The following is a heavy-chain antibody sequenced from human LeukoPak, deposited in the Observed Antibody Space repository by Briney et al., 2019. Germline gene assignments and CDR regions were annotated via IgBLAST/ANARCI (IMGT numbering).Heavy chain of an antibody. J-gene: IGHJ5*02. CDR3: ARGAETTTNWFDP. D-gene: IGHD1-7*01. CDR1: GYTFTGYY. Sequence: ASVKVSCKASGYTFTGYYMHWVRQAPGQGLEWMGRINPNSGGTNYAQKFQGRVTVTRDTSISTAYMELSRLTSDDTAVYYCARGAETTTNWFDPWGQRTLVTVSS. V-gene: IGHV1-2*06. CDR2: INPNSGGT.